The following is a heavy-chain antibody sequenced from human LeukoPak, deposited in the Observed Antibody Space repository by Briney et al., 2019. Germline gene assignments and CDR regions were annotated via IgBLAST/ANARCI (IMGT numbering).Heavy chain of an antibody. CDR2: IYPGDSDT. V-gene: IGHV5-51*01. CDR1: GYNFTNYW. Sequence: GESLKISCKGSGYNFTNYWVGWVRQMPGKCLEWMGIIYPGDSDTRYSPSFQGQVTISADKSISTAYLQWSSLKASDTAMYYCARHPYYYDSSGFDYWGQGTLVTVSS. D-gene: IGHD3-22*01. J-gene: IGHJ4*02. CDR3: ARHPYYYDSSGFDY.